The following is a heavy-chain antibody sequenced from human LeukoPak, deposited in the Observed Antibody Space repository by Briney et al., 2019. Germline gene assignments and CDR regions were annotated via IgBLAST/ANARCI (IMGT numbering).Heavy chain of an antibody. D-gene: IGHD3-10*01. V-gene: IGHV3-23*01. CDR1: GFTFDTYA. J-gene: IGHJ4*02. Sequence: GGSLRLSCAASGFTFDTYALSWVRRAPGKGLEWVSAISGSGTNTYYADSVKGRFTISRDNSKNTLYLQMNSLRAEDTAVYYCAKDPDGSVIDYWGQGTLVTVSS. CDR3: AKDPDGSVIDY. CDR2: ISGSGTNT.